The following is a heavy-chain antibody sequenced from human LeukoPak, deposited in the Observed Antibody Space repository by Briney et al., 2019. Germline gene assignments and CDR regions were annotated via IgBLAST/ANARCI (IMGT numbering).Heavy chain of an antibody. CDR3: AKIRRDSSGGYGTYFEY. CDR1: GITFSSYA. CDR2: ISGSGGST. V-gene: IGHV3-23*01. J-gene: IGHJ4*02. D-gene: IGHD6-19*01. Sequence: PGGSLRLSCAASGITFSSYAMSWVRQTPGKGLEWVSSISGSGGSTYYADSVKGRFTISRDNSKNTLYLQMNNLRAEDTALYYCAKIRRDSSGGYGTYFEYWGQGTLVTVSS.